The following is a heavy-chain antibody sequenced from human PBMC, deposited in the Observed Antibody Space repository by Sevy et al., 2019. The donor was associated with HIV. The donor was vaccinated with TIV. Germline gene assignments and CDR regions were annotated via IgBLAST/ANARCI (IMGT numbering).Heavy chain of an antibody. V-gene: IGHV3-23*01. CDR3: ARPDRRGLAGSFDV. CDR2: ITGGGGST. Sequence: GGSLRLSCAASGFIFGNYAMNWVRQAPGKGLEWVSAITGGGGSTYYADSVKGRFFNSRDKSRNTMYLQMNSLGAEDTAGYYCARPDRRGLAGSFDVWGQGTTVTVSS. J-gene: IGHJ6*02. CDR1: GFIFGNYA.